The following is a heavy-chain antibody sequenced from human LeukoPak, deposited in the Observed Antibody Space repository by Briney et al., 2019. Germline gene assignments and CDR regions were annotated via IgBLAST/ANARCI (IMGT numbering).Heavy chain of an antibody. V-gene: IGHV3-48*04. Sequence: PGGSLRLSCAASGFTFSSYSMNWVRQAPGKGLEWVSYISSSSSTIYYADSVKGRFTISRDNAKNSLYLQMNSLRAEDTAVYYCAREAGQWLVQSYYFDYWGQGTLVTVSS. CDR3: AREAGQWLVQSYYFDY. D-gene: IGHD6-19*01. J-gene: IGHJ4*02. CDR2: ISSSSSTI. CDR1: GFTFSSYS.